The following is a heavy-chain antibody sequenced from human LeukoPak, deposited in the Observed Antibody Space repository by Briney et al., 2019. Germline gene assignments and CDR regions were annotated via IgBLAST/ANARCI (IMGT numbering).Heavy chain of an antibody. CDR1: GYTFTSYG. CDR3: ARDLPAVRLLGY. V-gene: IGHV1-18*01. Sequence: ASVKVSCKASGYTFTSYGISWVRQAPGQGLEWMGWISAYNGNTNYAQKLRGRVTMTTDTPTSTAYMELRSLRSDDTAVYYCARDLPAVRLLGYWGQGTLVTVSS. CDR2: ISAYNGNT. D-gene: IGHD4-23*01. J-gene: IGHJ4*02.